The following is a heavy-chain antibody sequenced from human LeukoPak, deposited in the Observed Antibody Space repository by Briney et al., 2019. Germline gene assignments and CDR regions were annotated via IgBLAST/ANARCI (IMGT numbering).Heavy chain of an antibody. CDR1: GGSISSSSYY. CDR2: IYYSGST. V-gene: IGHV4-39*01. CDR3: ARLEVSGWSNYFDY. Sequence: SETLSLTCTVSGGSISSSSYYWGWIRQPPGKGLEWIGSIYYSGSTYYNPSLKSRVTISVDTSKNQFSLKLSSVTAADTAVYYCARLEVSGWSNYFDYWGQGALVTVSS. D-gene: IGHD6-19*01. J-gene: IGHJ4*02.